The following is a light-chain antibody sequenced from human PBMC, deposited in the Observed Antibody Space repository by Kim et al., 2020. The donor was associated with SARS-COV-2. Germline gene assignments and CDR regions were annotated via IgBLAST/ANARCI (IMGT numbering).Light chain of an antibody. CDR1: QSLLHSNGYNY. J-gene: IGKJ2*01. CDR2: LGS. V-gene: IGKV2-28*01. CDR3: LHAFPTLFT. Sequence: DIVMTQSPLSLPVTPGVPASISCRSSQSLLHSNGYNYLDWYLQKPGQSPQLLIYLGSNRASGVPDRFSGSGSGTDFTLKISRVDAEDAGVYYCLHAFPTLFTSGQGTKLPI.